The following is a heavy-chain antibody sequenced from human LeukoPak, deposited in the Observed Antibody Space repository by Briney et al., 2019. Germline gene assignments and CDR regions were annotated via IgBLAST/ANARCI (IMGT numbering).Heavy chain of an antibody. CDR3: ARVGGHSWFDP. CDR1: GYTFTSYY. Sequence: ASVKVSCKASGYTFTSYYMHWVRQAPGQGLEWMGLINPNSGGTNYAQKFQGRVTMTTDTSMSTAYMELSRLTSDDTAVYYCARVGGHSWFDPWGQGTLVTVSS. V-gene: IGHV1-2*06. CDR2: INPNSGGT. D-gene: IGHD2-21*01. J-gene: IGHJ5*02.